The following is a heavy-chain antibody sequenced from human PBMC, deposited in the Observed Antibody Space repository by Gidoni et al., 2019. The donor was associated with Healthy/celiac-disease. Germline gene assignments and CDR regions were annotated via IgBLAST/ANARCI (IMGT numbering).Heavy chain of an antibody. V-gene: IGHV3-21*01. CDR1: GFTFSSYS. CDR3: ARLTYCGGDCSWGAFDI. J-gene: IGHJ3*02. D-gene: IGHD2-21*01. CDR2: ISSSSSYI. Sequence: EVQLVESGGGLVKPGGSLRLSCAASGFTFSSYSMNWVRQAPGKGLEWVSSISSSSSYIYYADSVKGRFTISRDNAKNSLYLQMNSLRAEDTAVYYCARLTYCGGDCSWGAFDIWGQGTMVTVSS.